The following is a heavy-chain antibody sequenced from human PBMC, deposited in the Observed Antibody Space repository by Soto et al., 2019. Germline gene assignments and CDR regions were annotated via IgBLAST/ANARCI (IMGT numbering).Heavy chain of an antibody. CDR1: GYTLANYG. J-gene: IGHJ5*02. V-gene: IGHV1-18*04. CDR3: ARKSLSNFNWFDP. Sequence: GASVKVSCKASGYTLANYGSTWVRQAPGQGLEWMGWINADYGNTNYEQKFQGRVTMTTDTSTNTAYMELRSLRSDDTAVYYCARKSLSNFNWFDPWGQGTLVTVSS. CDR2: INADYGNT. D-gene: IGHD4-4*01.